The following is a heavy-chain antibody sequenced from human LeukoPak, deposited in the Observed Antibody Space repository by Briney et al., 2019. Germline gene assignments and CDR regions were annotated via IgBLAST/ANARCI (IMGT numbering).Heavy chain of an antibody. D-gene: IGHD6-13*01. J-gene: IGHJ4*02. Sequence: GGSLRLSCTASTLTLNNYWMSWVRQAPGKGLEWVTNIKQDGSEKYHVDSVKGRFTISRDNAKNSLYLQMNSLRAEDTAVYYCASRAGYTGSWSAFDYWGQGTLVTVSS. CDR3: ASRAGYTGSWSAFDY. CDR1: TLTLNNYW. CDR2: IKQDGSEK. V-gene: IGHV3-7*05.